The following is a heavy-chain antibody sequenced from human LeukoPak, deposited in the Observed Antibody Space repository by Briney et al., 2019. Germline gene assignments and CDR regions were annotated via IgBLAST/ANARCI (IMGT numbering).Heavy chain of an antibody. CDR3: AKFLPTHIVVANYYYDY. J-gene: IGHJ4*02. V-gene: IGHV3-21*04. CDR2: ISSSSSYM. D-gene: IGHD2-21*01. Sequence: GGSLRLSCAASGFTFSSYSMNWVRQAPGKGLEWVSSISSSSSYMYYADSVKGRFTISRDNSKNTLYLQMNSLRAEDTAVYYCAKFLPTHIVVANYYYDYWGQGTLVTVSS. CDR1: GFTFSSYS.